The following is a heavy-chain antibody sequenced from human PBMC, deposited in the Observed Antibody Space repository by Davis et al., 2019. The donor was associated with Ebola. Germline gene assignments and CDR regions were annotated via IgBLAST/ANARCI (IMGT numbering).Heavy chain of an antibody. Sequence: SVQVSCKASGGTFSSYAITWVRQAPGQGLEWMGGIIPMYGTINYAQTFQGRVTITADRSSNTVYMELASLTSDDTAVYYCARDNFYYYGMDVWGQGTTVTVS. CDR2: IIPMYGTI. V-gene: IGHV1-69*06. CDR3: ARDNFYYYGMDV. J-gene: IGHJ6*02. CDR1: GGTFSSYA.